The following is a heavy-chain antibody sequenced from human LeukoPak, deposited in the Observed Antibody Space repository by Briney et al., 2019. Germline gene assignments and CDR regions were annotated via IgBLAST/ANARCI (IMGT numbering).Heavy chain of an antibody. CDR3: ATWAFYHGVDV. D-gene: IGHD1-26*01. CDR2: IKSDGGKT. CDR1: GFAFQAFE. V-gene: IGHV3-43*02. Sequence: GGSLRLSCTASGFAFQAFEMHWVRQVPGKGLEWVSLIKSDGGKTDYADSVRGRFTISRDDGENSLYLQMNSLRSEDSALYYCATWAFYHGVDVWGQGTMVTVSS. J-gene: IGHJ6*02.